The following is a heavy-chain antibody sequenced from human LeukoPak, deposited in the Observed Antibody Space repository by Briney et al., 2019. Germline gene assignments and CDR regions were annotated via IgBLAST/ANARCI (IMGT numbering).Heavy chain of an antibody. CDR1: GFTVSSNY. J-gene: IGHJ4*02. V-gene: IGHV3-66*01. CDR2: IYSGGST. D-gene: IGHD3-22*01. CDR3: VRNYYATSADYDY. Sequence: GGSLRLSCAASGFTVSSNYMSWVRQAPGKGLEWVSVIYSGGSTYYADSVKGRFTISRDNSKNTLYLQMNSLRAEDTAVYYCVRNYYATSADYDYWGQGTLVTVSS.